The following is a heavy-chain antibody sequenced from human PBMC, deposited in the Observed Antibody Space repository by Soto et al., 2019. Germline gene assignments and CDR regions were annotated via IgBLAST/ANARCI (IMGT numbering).Heavy chain of an antibody. CDR1: GFTFSSYG. D-gene: IGHD1-26*01. V-gene: IGHV3-33*01. CDR2: IWYDGSNK. CDR3: AREHLSGNYYDY. Sequence: GGSLRLSCAASGFTFSSYGMHWVRQAPGKGLEWVAVIWYDGSNKYYADSLKGRFTISRDNSKNTLYLQMNTLRAEDTAVYYCAREHLSGNYYDYWGQGTLVTVSS. J-gene: IGHJ4*02.